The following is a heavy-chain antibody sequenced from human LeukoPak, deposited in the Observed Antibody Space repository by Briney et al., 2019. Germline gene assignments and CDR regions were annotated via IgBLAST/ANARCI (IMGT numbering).Heavy chain of an antibody. CDR3: VREIRETVITRHYYYGIDV. CDR1: GFTFSTYD. D-gene: IGHD1-7*01. Sequence: GGSLRLSCAASGFTFSTYDMHWVRQVTGKGLEWVSAIGAGEDTYYLGSVKGRLTISRENAKNVLYLQMSSLRVEDTAVYYCVREIRETVITRHYYYGIDVWGQGTTVTVSS. CDR2: IGAGEDT. J-gene: IGHJ6*02. V-gene: IGHV3-13*04.